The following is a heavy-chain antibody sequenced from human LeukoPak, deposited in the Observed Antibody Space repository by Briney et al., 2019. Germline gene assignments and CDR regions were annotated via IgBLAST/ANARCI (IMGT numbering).Heavy chain of an antibody. CDR1: GFTFSSYW. Sequence: GGSLRLSCAASGFTFSSYWMPWVRQAPGKGLVWVSRINSDGSSTSYADSVKGRFTISRDNAKNTLYLQMNSLRAEDTAVYYCAKDRRTYYDFWSGYWTDNWFDPWGQGTLVTVSS. CDR2: INSDGSST. D-gene: IGHD3-3*01. CDR3: AKDRRTYYDFWSGYWTDNWFDP. J-gene: IGHJ5*02. V-gene: IGHV3-74*01.